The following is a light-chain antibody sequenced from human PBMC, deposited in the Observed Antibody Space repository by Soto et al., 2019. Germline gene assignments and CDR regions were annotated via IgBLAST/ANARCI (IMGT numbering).Light chain of an antibody. Sequence: DIQMTQAPSSLSASLGDRVTLTCRASQSTNNYLNWYQQQPGKAPKLLIYAASSLQSGVPSRFSGSGSGTDFTLSISSLQPEDFATYYRQQSYSTPRTFGQGTKVDI. V-gene: IGKV1-39*01. CDR2: AAS. CDR3: QQSYSTPRT. CDR1: QSTNNY. J-gene: IGKJ1*01.